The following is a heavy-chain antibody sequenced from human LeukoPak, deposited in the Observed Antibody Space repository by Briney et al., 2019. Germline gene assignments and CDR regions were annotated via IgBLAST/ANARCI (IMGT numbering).Heavy chain of an antibody. D-gene: IGHD1-26*01. CDR1: GGSISSGDYC. J-gene: IGHJ3*02. Sequence: PSETLSLTCTVSGGSISSGDYCWSWIRQPPGKGLEWIGYIYYSGSTYYNPSLKSRVTISVDTSKNQFSLKLSSVTAADTAVYYCARGVGLTKPPIWGQGTMVTVSS. CDR2: IYYSGST. CDR3: ARGVGLTKPPI. V-gene: IGHV4-30-4*08.